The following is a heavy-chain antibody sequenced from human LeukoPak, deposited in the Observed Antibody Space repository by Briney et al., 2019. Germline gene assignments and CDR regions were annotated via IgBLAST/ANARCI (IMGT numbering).Heavy chain of an antibody. CDR1: GFTFSSYA. CDR2: ISSSSSYI. V-gene: IGHV3-21*01. Sequence: GGSLRLSCAASGFTFSSYAMSWVRQAPGKGLEWVSSISSSSSYIYYADSVKGRFTISRDNAKNSLYLQMNSLRAEDTAVYYCARDREGDYIWGSYRPDWFDPWGQGTLVTVSS. CDR3: ARDREGDYIWGSYRPDWFDP. J-gene: IGHJ5*02. D-gene: IGHD3-16*02.